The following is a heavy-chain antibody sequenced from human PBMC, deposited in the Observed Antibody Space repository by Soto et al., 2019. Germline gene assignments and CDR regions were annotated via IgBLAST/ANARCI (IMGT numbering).Heavy chain of an antibody. CDR2: ITSNGGGA. CDR3: ARGSGDNRPPVMPYYFHGMDV. D-gene: IGHD3-10*02. V-gene: IGHV3-64*01. CDR1: GFTFSTYA. J-gene: IGHJ6*02. Sequence: PGGSLRLSCVASGFTFSTYAMYWVRQAPGKGLEYVSAITSNGGGAYYASSVKGRFIISRDNSKSTLYLQMGSLSAADMAVYYCARGSGDNRPPVMPYYFHGMDVWGQGTTVTVSS.